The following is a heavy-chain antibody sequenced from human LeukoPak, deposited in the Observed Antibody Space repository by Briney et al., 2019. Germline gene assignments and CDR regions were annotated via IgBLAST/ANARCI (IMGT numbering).Heavy chain of an antibody. CDR2: IKQDGSEK. CDR1: GFTFSSYW. D-gene: IGHD3-10*01. J-gene: IGHJ6*03. V-gene: IGHV3-7*01. Sequence: GGSLRLSCAASGFTFSSYWMSWVRQAPGKGLEWVANIKQDGSEKYYVDSVKGRFTISRDNAKNSLYLQMNSLRAEDTAVYYCARDRPMVRGVIAQYYYYYMDVWGKGTTVTISS. CDR3: ARDRPMVRGVIAQYYYYYMDV.